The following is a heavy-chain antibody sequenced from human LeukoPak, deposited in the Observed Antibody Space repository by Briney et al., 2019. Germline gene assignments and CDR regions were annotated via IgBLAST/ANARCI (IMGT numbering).Heavy chain of an antibody. Sequence: GGSLRLSCAASGFTFSSYWMSWVRQAPGKGLEWVANIKQDGSEKYYVDSVKGRFTISRDNAKNSLYLQMNSLRAEDTAVYYCARVPSSSWYGNWFDPWGQGTLVTVSS. CDR3: ARVPSSSWYGNWFDP. CDR1: GFTFSSYW. J-gene: IGHJ5*02. D-gene: IGHD6-13*01. V-gene: IGHV3-7*01. CDR2: IKQDGSEK.